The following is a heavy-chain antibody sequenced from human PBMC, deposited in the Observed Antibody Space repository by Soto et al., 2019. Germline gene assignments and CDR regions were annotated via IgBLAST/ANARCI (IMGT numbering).Heavy chain of an antibody. CDR3: AMSPGVFGYYYGLDV. CDR1: GYTFTSYG. Sequence: GASVKVSCKASGYTFTSYGISWVRQAPGQGLEWMGWISAYNGNTNYAQKLQGRVTMTTDTSTSTAYMELRSLRSDDTAVYYCAMSPGVFGYYYGLDVWGQGTTVTVSS. V-gene: IGHV1-18*01. CDR2: ISAYNGNT. J-gene: IGHJ6*02. D-gene: IGHD3-10*01.